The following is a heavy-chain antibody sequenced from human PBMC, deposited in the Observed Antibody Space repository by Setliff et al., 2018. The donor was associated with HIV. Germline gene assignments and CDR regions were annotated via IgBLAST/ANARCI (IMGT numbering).Heavy chain of an antibody. V-gene: IGHV3-23*01. J-gene: IGHJ4*02. CDR3: AKKTAAYTSGSWLHY. CDR2: ISGSGGDT. D-gene: IGHD3-10*01. CDR1: GFTFSSYA. Sequence: GESLKISCASSGFTFSSYAMTWVRQAPGKGLECVAVISGSGGDTYYADSVKGRFVISREKSKSTLYLQMNSLRAEDTAVYYCAKKTAAYTSGSWLHYWGQGTLVTVSS.